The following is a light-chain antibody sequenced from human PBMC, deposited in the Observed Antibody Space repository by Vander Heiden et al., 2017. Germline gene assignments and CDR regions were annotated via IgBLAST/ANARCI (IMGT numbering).Light chain of an antibody. CDR3: SAYTSRSTLV. Sequence: QSALTQPASVSGSPGQSITISCTATSSDVQFYNYVSWYQQHPGKVPKLIVYDVIKRPSGVSNRFSGFKSGNTASLTISGLQGDDEADYYCSAYTSRSTLVFGGGTKLTVL. V-gene: IGLV2-14*03. CDR1: SSDVQFYNY. J-gene: IGLJ2*01. CDR2: DVI.